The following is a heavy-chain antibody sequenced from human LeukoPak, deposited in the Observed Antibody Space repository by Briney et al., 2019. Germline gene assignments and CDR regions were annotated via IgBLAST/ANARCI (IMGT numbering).Heavy chain of an antibody. CDR3: ARAVSSGASNWFDP. D-gene: IGHD1-26*01. Sequence: GGSLRLSCAASGFSFSSYAMHWVRQAPGKGPEWVAVLSHSRNYEFYAASVKGRFIISRDDSKSTLYLQMNTLRPEDTAVYYCARAVSSGASNWFDPWGQGTLVTVSS. J-gene: IGHJ5*02. CDR2: LSHSRNYE. V-gene: IGHV3-30-3*01. CDR1: GFSFSSYA.